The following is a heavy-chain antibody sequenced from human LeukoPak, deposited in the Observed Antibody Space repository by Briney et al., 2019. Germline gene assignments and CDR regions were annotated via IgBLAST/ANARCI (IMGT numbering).Heavy chain of an antibody. Sequence: SETLSLTCTVSGGSISSYYWSWIRQPAGKGLEWIGRIYTSGSTNYNPSLKSRVTMSVDTSKNQFSLKLSSVTSADTAVYYCARERDPYYYDSMEGAFDIWGQGTMVTVSS. CDR1: GGSISSYY. CDR3: ARERDPYYYDSMEGAFDI. J-gene: IGHJ3*02. CDR2: IYTSGST. D-gene: IGHD3-22*01. V-gene: IGHV4-4*07.